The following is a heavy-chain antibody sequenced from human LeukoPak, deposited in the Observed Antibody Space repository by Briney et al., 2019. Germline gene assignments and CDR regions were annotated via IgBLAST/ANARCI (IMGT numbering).Heavy chain of an antibody. Sequence: SDTLSLTCSVSGGSISSGPYYWGWIRQSPGKGLEWIGSIYSSGSTYYNPSLKSRVTISADTSKNQFSLQLSSVTAADTAIYYCARRPPALGAFDIWGHGTMVTVSS. CDR2: IYSSGST. V-gene: IGHV4-39*01. J-gene: IGHJ3*02. CDR1: GGSISSGPYY. CDR3: ARRPPALGAFDI.